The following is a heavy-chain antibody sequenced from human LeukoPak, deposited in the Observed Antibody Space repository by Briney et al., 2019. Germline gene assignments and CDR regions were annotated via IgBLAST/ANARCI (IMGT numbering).Heavy chain of an antibody. CDR3: AKDLRFGDSPGNRFDY. J-gene: IGHJ4*02. CDR1: GFTFTGYA. Sequence: GGSLRLSCAASGFTFTGYAMTWGRQAPRKGVGWVSAISGSGGGTYYADSVKGRFTISRDNSKNTLYLQMNSLRAEDTAVYYCAKDLRFGDSPGNRFDYWGQGTLVTVSS. V-gene: IGHV3-23*01. D-gene: IGHD3-10*01. CDR2: ISGSGGGT.